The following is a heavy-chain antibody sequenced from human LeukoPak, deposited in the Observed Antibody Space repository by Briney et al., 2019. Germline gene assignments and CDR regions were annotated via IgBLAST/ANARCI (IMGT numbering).Heavy chain of an antibody. V-gene: IGHV4-34*01. J-gene: IGHJ6*02. Sequence: SETLSLTCAVYGGSFSGYYWSWIRQPPGKGREWMGEINHSGSTNYNPSLKSRVTISVDTSKNQFSLKLSSVTAADTAVYYCARGQLYGDYYYGMDVWGQGTTVTVSS. D-gene: IGHD4-17*01. CDR2: INHSGST. CDR3: ARGQLYGDYYYGMDV. CDR1: GGSFSGYY.